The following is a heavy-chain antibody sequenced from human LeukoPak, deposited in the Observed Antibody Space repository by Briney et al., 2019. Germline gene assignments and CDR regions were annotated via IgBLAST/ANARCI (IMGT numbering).Heavy chain of an antibody. Sequence: GASVKVSCKASGYTFTSYGISWVRQAPGQGLEWMGWISAYNGNTNYAQKLQGRATMTTDTSTSTAYMELRSLRSDDTAVYYCARVNIPQRYSSGYYFVYWGQGTLVTVSS. J-gene: IGHJ4*02. V-gene: IGHV1-18*01. D-gene: IGHD6-19*01. CDR1: GYTFTSYG. CDR3: ARVNIPQRYSSGYYFVY. CDR2: ISAYNGNT.